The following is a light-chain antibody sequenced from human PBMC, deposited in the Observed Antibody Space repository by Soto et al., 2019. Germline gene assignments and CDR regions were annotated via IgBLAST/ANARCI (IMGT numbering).Light chain of an antibody. CDR1: QSISSW. J-gene: IGKJ1*01. CDR3: QQYKSYFRT. Sequence: DIQMTQSPSTLSASVGDRVTITCRASQSISSWLAWYQQKPGKAPNLLIYEASYLASGAPSRFSGSGSGTEFALTITSLQPGDLATYYCQQYKSYFRTFGQGTKVEIK. CDR2: EAS. V-gene: IGKV1-5*03.